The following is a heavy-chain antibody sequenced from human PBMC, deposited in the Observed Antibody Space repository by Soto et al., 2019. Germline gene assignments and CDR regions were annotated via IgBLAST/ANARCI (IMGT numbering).Heavy chain of an antibody. J-gene: IGHJ6*02. D-gene: IGHD2-8*01. CDR2: IYYSGST. CDR1: GGSISSSSYY. V-gene: IGHV4-39*01. Sequence: ETLSLTCTVSGGSISSSSYYWGWIRQPPGKGLEWIGSIYYSGSTYYNPSLKSRVTISVDTSKNQFSLKLSSVTAADTAVYYCARRRMVYATDYYYGMDVWGQGTTVTVS. CDR3: ARRRMVYATDYYYGMDV.